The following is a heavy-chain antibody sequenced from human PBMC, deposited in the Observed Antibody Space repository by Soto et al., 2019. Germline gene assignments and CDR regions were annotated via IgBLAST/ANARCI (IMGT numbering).Heavy chain of an antibody. CDR3: ARQAYHYDTYSFGY. D-gene: IGHD3-22*01. CDR1: GDSFASYW. V-gene: IGHV5-51*01. J-gene: IGHJ4*02. Sequence: PGEPTRISWQVAGDSFASYWIGWVRQMKGKGLEWMGIIYPSNSATRFSPSFQGQVTLSADKSIFTAYLQWSSLKASDTAIYYCARQAYHYDTYSFGYWGQATLGTVSS. CDR2: IYPSNSAT.